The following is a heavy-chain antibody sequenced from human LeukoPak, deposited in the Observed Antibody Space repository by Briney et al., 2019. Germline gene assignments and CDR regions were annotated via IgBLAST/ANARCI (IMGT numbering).Heavy chain of an antibody. D-gene: IGHD2-2*01. Sequence: GGSLRLSCAASGFTFSSYAMSWVRQAPGKGLEWVSGIIGGGGSTYYADSVKGRFTISGDNSRNTLFLQMNSLRAEDTAVYYCAHGAMYQLDYWGQGTLVTVSS. V-gene: IGHV3-23*01. CDR3: AHGAMYQLDY. CDR2: IIGGGGST. J-gene: IGHJ4*02. CDR1: GFTFSSYA.